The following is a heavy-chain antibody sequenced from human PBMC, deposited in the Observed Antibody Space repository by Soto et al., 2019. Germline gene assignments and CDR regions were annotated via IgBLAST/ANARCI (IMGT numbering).Heavy chain of an antibody. D-gene: IGHD6-6*01. CDR1: AFTFSGHY. V-gene: IGHV3-72*01. J-gene: IGHJ6*02. CDR3: ARDGGIAASHYYGMDV. CDR2: SRNKANNYTT. Sequence: EVQLVESGGGLVQPGGSLRLSCAASAFTFSGHYMVWVRQAPGKGLEWVGRSRNKANNYTTEYAASVKGRFTISRDDSKKSLYLQMKGLNTEDTAVYYCARDGGIAASHYYGMDVWGQGTTVTVSS.